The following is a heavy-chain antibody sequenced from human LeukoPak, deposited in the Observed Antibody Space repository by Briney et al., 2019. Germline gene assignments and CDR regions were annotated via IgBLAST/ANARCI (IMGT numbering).Heavy chain of an antibody. J-gene: IGHJ6*02. CDR3: ARILSDIVLMVYAMDYYYGMDV. D-gene: IGHD2-8*01. CDR1: GYTFTSYG. CDR2: MNPNSGNT. V-gene: IGHV1-8*02. Sequence: ASVKVSCKASGYTFTSYGISWVRQAPGQGLEWMGWMNPNSGNTGYAQKFQGRVTMTRNTSISTAYMELSSLRSEDTAVYYCARILSDIVLMVYAMDYYYGMDVWGQGTTVTVSS.